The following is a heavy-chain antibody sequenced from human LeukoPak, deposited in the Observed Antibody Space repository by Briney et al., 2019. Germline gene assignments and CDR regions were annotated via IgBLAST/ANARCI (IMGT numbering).Heavy chain of an antibody. V-gene: IGHV1-69*05. CDR3: ARGVTPGYYGMDV. CDR2: IIPIFGTA. CDR1: GGTFSSYA. Sequence: SVKVSCKASGGTFSSYAISWVRQAPGQGLEWMGGIIPIFGTANYAQKFRGRVTITTDESTSTAYMELSSLRSEDTAVYYCARGVTPGYYGMDVWGQGTTVTVSS. J-gene: IGHJ6*02. D-gene: IGHD1-14*01.